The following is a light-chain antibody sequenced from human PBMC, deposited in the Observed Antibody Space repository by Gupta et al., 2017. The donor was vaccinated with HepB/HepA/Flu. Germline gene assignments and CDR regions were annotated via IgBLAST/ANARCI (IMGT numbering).Light chain of an antibody. Sequence: ENVLTQSPGTLSLSPGERATFPCRASKSVSSSYLAWYQQKPDQAPRLLNYGASTRATGIPDRFSGSGSGTYFTLTISRLAPEDFAVYYCQQNVGSLTFGQGTKLEIK. CDR1: KSVSSSY. CDR3: QQNVGSLT. J-gene: IGKJ1*01. V-gene: IGKV3-20*01. CDR2: GAS.